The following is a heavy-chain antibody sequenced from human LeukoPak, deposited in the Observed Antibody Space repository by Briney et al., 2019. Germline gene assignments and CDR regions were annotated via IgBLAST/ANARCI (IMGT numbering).Heavy chain of an antibody. J-gene: IGHJ5*02. CDR3: ASEAGHCSGGSCYSSGGWFDP. D-gene: IGHD2-15*01. CDR2: IYYSGST. V-gene: IGHV4-59*01. Sequence: SETLSLTCTVSGGSISSYYWSWIRQPPGKGLEWIGYIYYSGSTNYNPSLKSRVTISVDTSKNQFSLKLGSVTAADTAVYYCASEAGHCSGGSCYSSGGWFDPWGQGTLVTVSS. CDR1: GGSISSYY.